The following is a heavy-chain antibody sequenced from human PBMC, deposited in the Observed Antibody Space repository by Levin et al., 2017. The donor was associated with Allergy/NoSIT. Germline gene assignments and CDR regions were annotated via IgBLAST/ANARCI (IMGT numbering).Heavy chain of an antibody. V-gene: IGHV3-23*01. D-gene: IGHD6-13*01. CDR3: AKIRSSWYHLFGLSEAGPHDY. J-gene: IGHJ4*02. CDR2: ISGSGGST. CDR1: GFTFSSYA. Sequence: GGSLRLSCAASGFTFSSYAMSWVRQAPGKGLEWVSAISGSGGSTYYAGSVKGRFTISRDNSKNTLYLQMNSLRAEDTAVYYCAKIRSSWYHLFGLSEAGPHDYWGQGTLVTVSS.